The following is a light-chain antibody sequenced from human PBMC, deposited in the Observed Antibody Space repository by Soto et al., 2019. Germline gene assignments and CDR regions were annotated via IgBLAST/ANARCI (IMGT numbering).Light chain of an antibody. CDR2: GNT. Sequence: QSALTQPPSVSGAPGQRVTISCTGSRSNIGATYGVHWYRQLPGTAPKLLIYGNTNRPSGVPDRFSGSKSGTSASLVITGLQAEDEADYYCQSYDSSLGGSVFGGGTKLTVL. CDR3: QSYDSSLGGSV. J-gene: IGLJ2*01. CDR1: RSNIGATYG. V-gene: IGLV1-40*01.